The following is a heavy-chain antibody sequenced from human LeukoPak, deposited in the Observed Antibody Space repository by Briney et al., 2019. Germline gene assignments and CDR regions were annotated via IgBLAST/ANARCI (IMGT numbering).Heavy chain of an antibody. CDR3: ARQPHNYYFDR. V-gene: IGHV4-30-4*01. J-gene: IGHJ4*02. Sequence: PSETLSLTCTVSGGSISSGDYYWSWIRQPPGKGLEWIGYIYYSGSTYYNPSLKSRLTISVDTSKNQFSLKLSSVTAADTAVYYCARQPHNYYFDRWGQGTLVTVSS. CDR1: GGSISSGDYY. CDR2: IYYSGST.